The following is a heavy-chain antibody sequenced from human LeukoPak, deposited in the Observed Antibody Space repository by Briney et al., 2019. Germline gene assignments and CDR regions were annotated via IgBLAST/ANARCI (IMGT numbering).Heavy chain of an antibody. J-gene: IGHJ4*02. CDR1: GFTFSSYG. CDR3: ARVVYSSSPGGDY. D-gene: IGHD6-6*01. CDR2: IWYDGSNK. V-gene: IGHV3-33*01. Sequence: GGSLRLSCAASGFTFSSYGMHWVRQAPGKGLEWVAVIWYDGSNKYYADSVKGRFTISRDNSKNTLYLQMNSLRAEDTAVYYCARVVYSSSPGGDYWGQGTLVTVSS.